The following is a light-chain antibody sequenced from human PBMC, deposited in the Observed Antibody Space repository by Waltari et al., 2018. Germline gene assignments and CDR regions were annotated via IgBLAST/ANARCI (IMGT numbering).Light chain of an antibody. V-gene: IGLV2-8*01. CDR2: EIE. CDR1: SSDFGSYNY. J-gene: IGLJ3*02. Sequence: QSALTQFPSASGSPGQSVTISCTGTSSDFGSYNYVSWYQHHPGKAPKLMIYEIEKRPSGVPVRFSGSMSGNTASLTVSGLQAEDEADYYCSSYIGTNNWVFGGGTKLTVL. CDR3: SSYIGTNNWV.